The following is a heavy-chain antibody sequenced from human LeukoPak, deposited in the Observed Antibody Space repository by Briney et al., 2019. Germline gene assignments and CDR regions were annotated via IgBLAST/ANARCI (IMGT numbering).Heavy chain of an antibody. J-gene: IGHJ4*02. CDR1: GFTFSTYW. Sequence: PGGSLRLSCAASGFTFSTYWMSWVRQAPGKGLEWVANVKQDGSEKYYVDSVKGRFTISRDNAKNSLYLQMNSLRAEDTAIYYCARDSAGNDYWGQGTRVTVSS. D-gene: IGHD6-13*01. V-gene: IGHV3-7*01. CDR2: VKQDGSEK. CDR3: ARDSAGNDY.